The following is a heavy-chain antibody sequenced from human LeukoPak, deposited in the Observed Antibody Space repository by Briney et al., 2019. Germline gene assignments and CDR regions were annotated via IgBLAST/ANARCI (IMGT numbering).Heavy chain of an antibody. V-gene: IGHV3-33*08. CDR3: ARRRGYSGYDLDY. CDR1: RFTFSSYG. J-gene: IGHJ4*02. CDR2: IWYDGSNK. Sequence: GGSLRLSCAASRFTFSSYGMHWVRQAPGKGLEWVAVIWYDGSNKYYADSVKGRFTISKDNSKNTLYLQMNSLRAEDTAVYYCARRRGYSGYDLDYWGQGTLVTVSS. D-gene: IGHD5-12*01.